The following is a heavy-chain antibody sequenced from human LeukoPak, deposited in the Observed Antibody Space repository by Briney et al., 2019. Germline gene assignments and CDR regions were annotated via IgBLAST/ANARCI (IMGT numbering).Heavy chain of an antibody. CDR3: AGLPAYYYDTSGFYFDY. Sequence: GGSLRLSCAASGFTFSTYAMSWVRQAPGKGLEWVSNISGRDGRTYYADSVKGRFTISRDNSKNTLYLQMNSLRAEDTAVYYCAGLPAYYYDTSGFYFDYWGQGTLVTVSS. J-gene: IGHJ4*02. D-gene: IGHD3-22*01. CDR2: ISGRDGRT. CDR1: GFTFSTYA. V-gene: IGHV3-23*01.